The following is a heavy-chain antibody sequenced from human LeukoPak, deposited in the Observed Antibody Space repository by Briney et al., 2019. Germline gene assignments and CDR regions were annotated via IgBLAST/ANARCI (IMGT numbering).Heavy chain of an antibody. Sequence: SETLSLTCTVSGGSISSSSYYWGWIRQPPGKGLEWIGYIYYSGSTNYNPSLKSRVTISVDTSKNQFSLKLSSVTAADTAVYYCARATYYYDSSGYYSHYYYYYYMDVWGKGTTVTISS. J-gene: IGHJ6*03. CDR2: IYYSGST. V-gene: IGHV4-61*05. D-gene: IGHD3-22*01. CDR3: ARATYYYDSSGYYSHYYYYYYMDV. CDR1: GGSISSSSYY.